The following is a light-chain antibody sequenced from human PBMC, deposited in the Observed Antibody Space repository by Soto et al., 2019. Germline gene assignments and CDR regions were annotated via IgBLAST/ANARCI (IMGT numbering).Light chain of an antibody. J-gene: IGKJ5*01. Sequence: EIVMTQSPATLSVSPGERVTLSCRASESVSSNLAWYQQKPGQAPRLLIYGASTRATGIPARFSGSGSGTEFTLTISSLQSEDVAVYYCQQYYSTLITFGQGTRLE. CDR2: GAS. CDR3: QQYYSTLIT. V-gene: IGKV3-15*01. CDR1: ESVSSN.